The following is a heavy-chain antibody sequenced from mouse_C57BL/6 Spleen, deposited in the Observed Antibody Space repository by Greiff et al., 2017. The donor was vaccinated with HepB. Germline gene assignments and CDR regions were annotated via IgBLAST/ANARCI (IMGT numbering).Heavy chain of an antibody. CDR3: AREGHYYGSRDYYAMDY. V-gene: IGHV2-2*01. J-gene: IGHJ4*01. CDR2: IWSGGST. Sequence: VKLQESGPGLVQPSQSLSITCTVSGFSLTSYGVHWVRQSPGKGLEWLGVIWSGGSTDYNAAFISRLSISKDNSKSQVFFKMNSLQADDTAIYYCAREGHYYGSRDYYAMDYWGQGTSVTVSS. D-gene: IGHD1-1*01. CDR1: GFSLTSYG.